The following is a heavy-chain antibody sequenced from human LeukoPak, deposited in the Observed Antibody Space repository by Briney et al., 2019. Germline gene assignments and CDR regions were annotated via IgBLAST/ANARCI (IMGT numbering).Heavy chain of an antibody. CDR1: GYSFSSYG. J-gene: IGHJ6*02. Sequence: APVKVSCKASGYSFSSYGITWVRQAPGQGLEWLGWIITYSGKTYYAEKVQGRVSMTTDTSTSTAYMELRSLRSDDTAVYYCARDLVKDRRNWGNHGMDVWGQGTTVTAS. D-gene: IGHD7-27*01. CDR3: ARDLVKDRRNWGNHGMDV. V-gene: IGHV1-18*01. CDR2: IITYSGKT.